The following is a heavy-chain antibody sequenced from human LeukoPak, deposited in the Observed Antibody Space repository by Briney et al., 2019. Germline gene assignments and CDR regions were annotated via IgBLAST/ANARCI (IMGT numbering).Heavy chain of an antibody. D-gene: IGHD1-7*01. CDR2: IYTSGST. V-gene: IGHV4-4*09. CDR1: GGSISSYY. Sequence: PSETLSLTCTVSGGSISSYYWSWIRQPPGKGLEWIGYIYTSGSTNYNPSLKSRVTISVDTSKNQFSLKLSSVTAADTAVYYCARDPRYNWNYSYYMDVWGKGTTVTVSS. CDR3: ARDPRYNWNYSYYMDV. J-gene: IGHJ6*03.